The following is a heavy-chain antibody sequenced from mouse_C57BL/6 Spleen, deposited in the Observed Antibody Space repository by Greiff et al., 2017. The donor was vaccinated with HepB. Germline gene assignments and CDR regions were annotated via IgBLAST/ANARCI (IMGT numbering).Heavy chain of an antibody. D-gene: IGHD2-4*01. CDR2: ISDGGSYT. CDR3: AREGDYDGDYYAMDY. Sequence: EVQLVESGGGLVKPGGSLKLSCAASGFTFSSYAMSWVRQTPEKRLEWVATISDGGSYTYYPDNVKGRFTISRDNAKNNLYLQMSHLKSEDTAMYYWAREGDYDGDYYAMDYWGQGTSVTVSS. V-gene: IGHV5-4*01. J-gene: IGHJ4*01. CDR1: GFTFSSYA.